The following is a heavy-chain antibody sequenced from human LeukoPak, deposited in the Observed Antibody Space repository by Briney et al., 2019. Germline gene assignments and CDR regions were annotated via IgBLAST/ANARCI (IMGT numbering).Heavy chain of an antibody. CDR3: ASIAAAGYYYYGMDV. Sequence: SETLSPTCTVSGGSISSGGYYWSWIRQHPGKGLEWIGYIYYSGSTNYNPSLKSRVTISVDTSKNQFSLKLSSVTAADTAVYYCASIAAAGYYYYGMDVWGQGTTVTVSS. J-gene: IGHJ6*02. CDR1: GGSISSGGYY. D-gene: IGHD6-13*01. V-gene: IGHV4-61*08. CDR2: IYYSGST.